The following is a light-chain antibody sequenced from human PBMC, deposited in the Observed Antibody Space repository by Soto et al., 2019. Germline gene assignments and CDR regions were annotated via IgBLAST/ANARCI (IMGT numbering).Light chain of an antibody. J-gene: IGKJ2*01. CDR3: QQSFITPPYT. Sequence: DIQMTQSPSSLPASVGDRVTITCRASQNISIFLNWYQQRPGKAPKLLIYGATSFQTGVPSRFSGSGSGTDFTLTISDLQPEDYATYFCQQSFITPPYTFGQGTKL. CDR2: GAT. V-gene: IGKV1-39*01. CDR1: QNISIF.